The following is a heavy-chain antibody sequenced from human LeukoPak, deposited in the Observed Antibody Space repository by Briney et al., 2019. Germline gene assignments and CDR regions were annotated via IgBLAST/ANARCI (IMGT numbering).Heavy chain of an antibody. J-gene: IGHJ4*02. CDR2: ISNSGSTT. D-gene: IGHD3-22*01. CDR3: AKGGYYYDSSGYYY. Sequence: GGSLRLSCAASGVNFSTYAMNWVRQVPGKGLEWVSLISNSGSTTYHADSVKGRFTISRDNAKNSLYLQMNSLRAEDTALYYCAKGGYYYDSSGYYYWGQGTLVTVSS. CDR1: GVNFSTYA. V-gene: IGHV3-23*01.